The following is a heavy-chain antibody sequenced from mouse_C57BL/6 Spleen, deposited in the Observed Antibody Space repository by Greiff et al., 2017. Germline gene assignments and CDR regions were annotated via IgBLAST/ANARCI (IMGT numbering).Heavy chain of an antibody. V-gene: IGHV1-18*01. CDR1: GYTFTDYN. CDR3: ARIYYYGNPYFDY. J-gene: IGHJ2*01. Sequence: VQLQQSGPELVKPGASVKIPCKASGYTFTDYNMDWVKQSHGKSLEWIGDINPNNGGTIYNQKFKGKATLTVDKSSSTAYMELRSLTSEDTAVYYCARIYYYGNPYFDYWGQGTTLTVSS. CDR2: INPNNGGT. D-gene: IGHD1-1*01.